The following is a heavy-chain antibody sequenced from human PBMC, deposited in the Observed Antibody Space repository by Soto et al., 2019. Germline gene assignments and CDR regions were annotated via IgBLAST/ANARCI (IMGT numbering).Heavy chain of an antibody. CDR1: GFTFSSYA. Sequence: GGSLRLSCAASGFTFSSYAMSWVRQAPGKGLEWVSAITGSGGSTYYADSVKGRFTISRDNSKNTLYLQMNSLRAEDTAVYYCAKRYCSSTSCHLRDIVYYYYYGMDVWGQGTTVTVSS. CDR2: ITGSGGST. D-gene: IGHD2-2*01. CDR3: AKRYCSSTSCHLRDIVYYYYYGMDV. V-gene: IGHV3-23*01. J-gene: IGHJ6*02.